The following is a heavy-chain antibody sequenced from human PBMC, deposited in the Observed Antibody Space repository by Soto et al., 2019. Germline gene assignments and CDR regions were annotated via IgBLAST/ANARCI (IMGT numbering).Heavy chain of an antibody. J-gene: IGHJ4*02. D-gene: IGHD1-1*01. V-gene: IGHV2-5*02. CDR1: GFSLSTSGVG. CDR2: IYWDDDR. Sequence: QITLKESTPTLVKPTQTLTLTCTFSGFSLSTSGVGVGWIRQPPGKALEWLALIYWDDDRRYSPSLKSRLTITKAPSKNQVVLTMTNIDPVDTATYYFAHSPWTGTKAYFDYWGQGTLVTVSS. CDR3: AHSPWTGTKAYFDY.